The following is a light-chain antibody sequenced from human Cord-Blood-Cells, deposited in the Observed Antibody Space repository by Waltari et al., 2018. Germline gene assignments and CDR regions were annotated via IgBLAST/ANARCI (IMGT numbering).Light chain of an antibody. CDR1: SSDVGGYNQ. V-gene: IGLV2-14*01. J-gene: IGLJ3*02. CDR2: DVS. Sequence: QSALTQPASVSGSPGQSITISCTGTSSDVGGYNQFSWYQQHPGKAPKLMIYDVSKRPSGVSNRFSGSKSGNTASLTISGLQAEDEADYYCSSYTSSSTWVFGGGTKLTVL. CDR3: SSYTSSSTWV.